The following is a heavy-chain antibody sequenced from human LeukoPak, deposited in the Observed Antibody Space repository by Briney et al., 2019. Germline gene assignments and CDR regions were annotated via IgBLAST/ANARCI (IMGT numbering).Heavy chain of an antibody. CDR2: IRYDGIYK. V-gene: IGHV3-30*02. Sequence: GGSLRLSCAASGFTFTNYGMHWLRQAPGKGLEWVAFIRYDGIYKFFADSVKGRFAISRDNSNSTVFLQMNSLRAEDTAVYYCAKDHRGYCSGRNCYSHYWGQGTLVTVSS. J-gene: IGHJ4*02. CDR3: AKDHRGYCSGRNCYSHY. CDR1: GFTFTNYG. D-gene: IGHD2-15*01.